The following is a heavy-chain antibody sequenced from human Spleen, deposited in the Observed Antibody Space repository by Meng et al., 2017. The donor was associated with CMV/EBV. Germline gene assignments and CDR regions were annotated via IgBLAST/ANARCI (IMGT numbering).Heavy chain of an antibody. CDR1: GGSFSNSNW. D-gene: IGHD3-22*01. Sequence: GSLRLSCAVSGGSFSNSNWWSWVRQSPGKGLEWIAEIYHAGSTNYNPSLKSRASVSADKSKNQFSLRLSSVTAADTAIYYCARDYFDTTGYHRRFDAWGQGTLVTVSS. CDR3: ARDYFDTTGYHRRFDA. CDR2: IYHAGST. V-gene: IGHV4-4*02. J-gene: IGHJ4*02.